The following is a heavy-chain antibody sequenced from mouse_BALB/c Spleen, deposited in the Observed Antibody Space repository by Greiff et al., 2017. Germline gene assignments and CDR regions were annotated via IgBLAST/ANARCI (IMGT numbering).Heavy chain of an antibody. J-gene: IGHJ4*01. CDR2: ISYSGST. Sequence: EVKLQESGPGLVKPSQSLSLTCTVTGYSITSDYAWHCIRQFPGNKLEWMGYISYSGSTSYNPSLKSRISITRDTSKNQFFLQLNSVTTEDTATYYCARDKRGYAMDYWGQGTSVTVSS. CDR3: ARDKRGYAMDY. CDR1: GYSITSDYA. V-gene: IGHV3-2*02.